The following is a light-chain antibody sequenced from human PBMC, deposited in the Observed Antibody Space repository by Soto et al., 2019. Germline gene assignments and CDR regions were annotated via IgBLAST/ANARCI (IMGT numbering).Light chain of an antibody. V-gene: IGKV1-39*01. CDR2: SAS. CDR1: ECISDY. J-gene: IGKJ4*01. Sequence: IQLTQSPSSLSASVGDRVTIACRASECISDYLNWYQHKPGEAPKVLVYSASTLRGGVPSMFSGTGSGTEFTLTISSLHPEDVATYYCQHTFSNLLSFGGGTKVEIK. CDR3: QHTFSNLLS.